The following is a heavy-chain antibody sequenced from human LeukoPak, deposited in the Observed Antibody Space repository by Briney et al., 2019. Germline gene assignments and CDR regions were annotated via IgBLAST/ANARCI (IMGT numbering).Heavy chain of an antibody. J-gene: IGHJ4*02. Sequence: SETLSLTCTVSGGSISSYYWSWIRQPPGKGLEWIGYIYYSGSTSYNPSLKSRVTISVDTSKNQFSLKLSSVTAADTAVYYCARVMDARGYSYGYFDYGGQGTLVTVSS. CDR3: ARVMDARGYSYGYFDY. CDR1: GGSISSYY. V-gene: IGHV4-59*01. D-gene: IGHD5-18*01. CDR2: IYYSGST.